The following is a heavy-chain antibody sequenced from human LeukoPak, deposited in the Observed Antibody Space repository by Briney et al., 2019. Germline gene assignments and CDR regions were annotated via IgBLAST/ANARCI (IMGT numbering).Heavy chain of an antibody. CDR3: ARELSGSYHYYYYGMDV. D-gene: IGHD1-26*01. Sequence: ASVKVSCTASGYTFTSYDINWVRQATGQGLEWMGWMNPNSGNTGYAQKFQGRVTMTRNTSISTAYKELSSLRSEDTAVYYCARELSGSYHYYYYGMDVWGQGTTVTVSS. CDR2: MNPNSGNT. J-gene: IGHJ6*02. V-gene: IGHV1-8*01. CDR1: GYTFTSYD.